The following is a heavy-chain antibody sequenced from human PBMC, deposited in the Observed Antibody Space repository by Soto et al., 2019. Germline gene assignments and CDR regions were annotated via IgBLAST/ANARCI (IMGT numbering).Heavy chain of an antibody. J-gene: IGHJ5*02. Sequence: SETLSLTCNVSGGAINNYYWSWIRQSPGKGMEWIGYIHYSGSTNHNPSLNGRVTISLDTSRTQFSLKLSSVTAADTAVYYCARALQWSNWFDPWGQGTLVTVSS. CDR2: IHYSGST. V-gene: IGHV4-59*01. CDR3: ARALQWSNWFDP. CDR1: GGAINNYY. D-gene: IGHD2-15*01.